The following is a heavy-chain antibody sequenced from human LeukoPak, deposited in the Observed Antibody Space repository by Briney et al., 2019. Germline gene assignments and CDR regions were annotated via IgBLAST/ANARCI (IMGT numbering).Heavy chain of an antibody. J-gene: IGHJ6*02. CDR2: ISSSSSYI. V-gene: IGHV3-21*06. CDR1: GFTFSSYN. Sequence: GGSLRLSCLASGFTFSSYNMNWVRQAPGRGLEWVSSISSSSSYIYYADSVKGRFTISRDNAKNSLYLQMNSLRAEDTAVYHCARETATNPVGYYGMDVWGQGTTVTVSS. D-gene: IGHD1-26*01. CDR3: ARETATNPVGYYGMDV.